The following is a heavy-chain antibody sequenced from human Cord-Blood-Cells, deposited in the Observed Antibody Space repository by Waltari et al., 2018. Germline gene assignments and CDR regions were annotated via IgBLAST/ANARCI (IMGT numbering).Heavy chain of an antibody. V-gene: IGHV1-8*01. D-gene: IGHD6-13*01. Sequence: QVQLVQSGAEVKKPGASVKVSCKASGYTVTSYDINWVRQATGQGLEWMGWMNPNSGNTGYAQKFQGRVTMTRNTSISTAYMELSSLRSEDTAVYYCARGVSSSWYWYFDLWGRGTLVTVSS. CDR2: MNPNSGNT. J-gene: IGHJ2*01. CDR1: GYTVTSYD. CDR3: ARGVSSSWYWYFDL.